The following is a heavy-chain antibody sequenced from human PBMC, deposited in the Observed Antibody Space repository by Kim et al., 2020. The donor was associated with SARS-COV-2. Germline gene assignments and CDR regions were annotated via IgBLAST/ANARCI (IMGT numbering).Heavy chain of an antibody. CDR1: GGTFSSYA. J-gene: IGHJ6*01. D-gene: IGHD3-16*01. Sequence: SAKVSCKASGGTFSSYAISWVRQAPGQGLEWMGGIIPIFGTANYAQKFQGRVTIPADEPTSTAYMELSSLRSEDTDVYYCVSMITFGGGHGMDFWGQGT. CDR2: IIPIFGTA. CDR3: VSMITFGGGHGMDF. V-gene: IGHV1-69*13.